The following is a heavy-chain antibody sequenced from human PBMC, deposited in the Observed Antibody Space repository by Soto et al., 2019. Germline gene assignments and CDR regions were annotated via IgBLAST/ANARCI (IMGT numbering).Heavy chain of an antibody. CDR2: FDPEDGET. Sequence: QVQLVQSGAEVKKPGASVKVSCKVSGYTLTELSMHWVRQAPGKGLEWMGGFDPEDGETIYAQKFQGRLTMTEDTSTDTAYMELSSLRSEDTAVYYCATRSYSSGYYYVSYWYFDLWGRGTLVTVSS. CDR3: ATRSYSSGYYYVSYWYFDL. J-gene: IGHJ2*01. CDR1: GYTLTELS. V-gene: IGHV1-24*01. D-gene: IGHD3-22*01.